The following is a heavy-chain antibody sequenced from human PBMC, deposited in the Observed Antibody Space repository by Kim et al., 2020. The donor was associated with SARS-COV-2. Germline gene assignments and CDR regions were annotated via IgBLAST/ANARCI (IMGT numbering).Heavy chain of an antibody. V-gene: IGHV3-48*01. J-gene: IGHJ4*02. CDR3: WADCGGDCYSKDSGDY. D-gene: IGHD2-21*01. Sequence: SVKGRFTISGDDAKNSLYLQMNSLRAEDTAVYYCWADCGGDCYSKDSGDYWGQGTLVTVSS.